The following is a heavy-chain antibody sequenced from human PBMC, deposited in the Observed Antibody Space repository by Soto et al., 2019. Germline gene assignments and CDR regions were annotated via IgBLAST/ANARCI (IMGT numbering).Heavy chain of an antibody. D-gene: IGHD4-17*01. CDR1: GGSISSYY. V-gene: IGHV4-59*12. CDR2: IYYSGST. Sequence: SETLSLTCTVSGGSISSYYWSWIRQPPGKGLEWIGYIYYSGSTYYNPSLKSRVTISVDRSKNQFPLKLSSVTAADTAVYYCARGMTTVTTFDYWGQGTLVTVSS. CDR3: ARGMTTVTTFDY. J-gene: IGHJ4*02.